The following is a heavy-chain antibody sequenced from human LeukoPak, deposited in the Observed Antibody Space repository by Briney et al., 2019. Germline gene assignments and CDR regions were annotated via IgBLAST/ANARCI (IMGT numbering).Heavy chain of an antibody. D-gene: IGHD3-10*01. CDR2: IKQDGSEK. CDR3: GEGLVRGPKDY. V-gene: IGHV3-7*01. CDR1: GFTFSSYW. J-gene: IGHJ4*02. Sequence: PGGSLRLSCAASGFTFSSYWMSWVRQAPGKGLEWVANIKQDGSEKFYVDSVKGRFTISRDNAKNSLYLQMNSLRAEDTAVYYCGEGLVRGPKDYWGQGTLVTVSS.